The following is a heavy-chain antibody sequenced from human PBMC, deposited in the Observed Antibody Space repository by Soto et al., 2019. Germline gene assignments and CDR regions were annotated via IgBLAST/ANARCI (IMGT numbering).Heavy chain of an antibody. D-gene: IGHD4-17*01. V-gene: IGHV4-30-4*01. J-gene: IGHJ5*02. CDR3: ARDHLPGDYPADWFDP. CDR2: IYYSGST. CDR1: GGSISSGDYY. Sequence: SETLSLTCTISGGSISSGDYYWSWIRQPPGKGLEWIGYIYYSGSTYYNPSLKSRVTISVDTSKNQFSLKLSSVTAADTAVYYCARDHLPGDYPADWFDPWGQGTLVTVSS.